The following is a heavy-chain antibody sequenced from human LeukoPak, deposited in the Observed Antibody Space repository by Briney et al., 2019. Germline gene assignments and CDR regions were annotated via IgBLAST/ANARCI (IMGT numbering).Heavy chain of an antibody. CDR2: INHSGSS. V-gene: IGHV4-34*01. J-gene: IGHJ1*01. D-gene: IGHD4-23*01. Sequence: SETLSLTCSIYGGPFSGYYWSWIRQSPGKGLEWIGEINHSGSSNYNPSLKSRVTILVDTSKNRFSLKLTSVTAADTAVYYCARGWVRRRVGGNLSPPGPNAEYFQYWGQGTLVTVSS. CDR3: ARGWVRRRVGGNLSPPGPNAEYFQY. CDR1: GGPFSGYY.